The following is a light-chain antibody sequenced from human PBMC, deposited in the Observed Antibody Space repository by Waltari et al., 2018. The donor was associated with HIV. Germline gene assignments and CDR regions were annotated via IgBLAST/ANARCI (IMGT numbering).Light chain of an antibody. CDR2: GNS. CDR3: QSYDSSLSAYV. CDR1: SSNIGAGYD. Sequence: QSVLTQPPSVSGAPGQRVTISCTGSSSNIGAGYDVHWYHQLPGKAPNLLIYGNSNRPSGVPDRFAGSKSGTSASLAITGLQAEDEADYYCQSYDSSLSAYVFGTGTKVTVL. V-gene: IGLV1-40*01. J-gene: IGLJ1*01.